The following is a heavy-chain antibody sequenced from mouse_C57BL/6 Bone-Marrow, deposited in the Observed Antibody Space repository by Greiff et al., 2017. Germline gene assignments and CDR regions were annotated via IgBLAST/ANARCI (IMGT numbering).Heavy chain of an antibody. Sequence: VQLQPSGAELAKPGASVKLSCKASGYTFTSYWMHWVKQRPRQGLEWIGYINPSSGYTKYNQKFKDKATLTAEKSSRTAYMQLSSLTYEDSAVYYCARLGWLLRYCDVWGTGTTGSDSS. CDR3: ARLGWLLRYCDV. V-gene: IGHV1-7*01. CDR1: GYTFTSYW. D-gene: IGHD2-3*01. CDR2: INPSSGYT. J-gene: IGHJ1*03.